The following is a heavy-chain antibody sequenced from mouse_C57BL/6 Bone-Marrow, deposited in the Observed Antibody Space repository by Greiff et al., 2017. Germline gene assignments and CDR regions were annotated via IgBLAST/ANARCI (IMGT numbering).Heavy chain of an antibody. V-gene: IGHV2-6*01. J-gene: IGHJ4*01. CDR1: GFSLTSYG. D-gene: IGHD1-2*01. CDR2: IWGVGST. Sequence: QVQLQQSGPGLVAPSQSLSITCTVSGFSLTSYGVDWVRQSPGKGLAWLGVIWGVGSTNYNSALTSRLSICKDNSKSQVFLKMNSLQTDYTAMYYCASITTGAIDYWGQGTSVTVSS. CDR3: ASITTGAIDY.